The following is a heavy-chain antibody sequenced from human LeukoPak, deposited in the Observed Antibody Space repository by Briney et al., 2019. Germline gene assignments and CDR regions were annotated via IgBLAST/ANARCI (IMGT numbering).Heavy chain of an antibody. J-gene: IGHJ6*03. CDR1: GYTFTSYG. CDR3: AFVGYCSGGSCYSYMDV. CDR2: ISTNNGNT. Sequence: ASVKVSCKASGYTFTSYGITWMRQAPGQGLEWMGWISTNNGNTNYVQKLQGRVTMTTDTSTSTAYMELRSLISDDTAVYYCAFVGYCSGGSCYSYMDVWGKGTTVTVSS. D-gene: IGHD2-15*01. V-gene: IGHV1-18*01.